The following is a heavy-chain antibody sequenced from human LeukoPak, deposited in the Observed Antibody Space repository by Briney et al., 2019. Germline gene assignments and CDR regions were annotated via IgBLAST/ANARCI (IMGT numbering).Heavy chain of an antibody. CDR1: GGTFSSYA. J-gene: IGHJ4*02. Sequence: ASVKVSCKASGGTFSSYAISWVRQAPGQGLEWMGWINPNSGGTNYAQKFQGRVTMTRDTSISTAYMELSRLRSDDTAVYYCAREEDLTFDYWGQGTLVTVSS. CDR2: INPNSGGT. V-gene: IGHV1-2*02. CDR3: AREEDLTFDY.